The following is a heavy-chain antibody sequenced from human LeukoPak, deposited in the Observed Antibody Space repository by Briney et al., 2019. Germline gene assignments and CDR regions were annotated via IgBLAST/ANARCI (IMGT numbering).Heavy chain of an antibody. CDR1: GFTFSNAW. CDR2: IKSKTDGGTT. CDR3: TTGALY. J-gene: IGHJ4*02. V-gene: IGHV3-15*01. Sequence: GGSLRLSYAASGFTFSNAWMSWVRQAPGKGLEWAGRIKSKTDGGTTDYTAPVKGRFTISRDDSKNTLYLQMNSLKTEDTGVYYCTTGALYWGQGTLVTVSS.